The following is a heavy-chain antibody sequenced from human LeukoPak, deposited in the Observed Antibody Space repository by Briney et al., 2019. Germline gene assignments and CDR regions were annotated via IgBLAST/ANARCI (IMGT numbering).Heavy chain of an antibody. V-gene: IGHV3-30*18. Sequence: GRSLRLSCAASGLTFSSYGMHWVRQAPGKGLEWVAVISYDGSNKYYADSVKGRFTISRDNSKNTLYLQMNSLRAEDTAVYYCAKPGLLWFNWFDPWGQGTLVTVSS. CDR2: ISYDGSNK. CDR3: AKPGLLWFNWFDP. D-gene: IGHD3-10*01. CDR1: GLTFSSYG. J-gene: IGHJ5*02.